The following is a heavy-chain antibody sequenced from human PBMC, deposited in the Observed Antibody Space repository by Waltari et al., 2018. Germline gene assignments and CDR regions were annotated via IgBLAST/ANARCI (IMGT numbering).Heavy chain of an antibody. CDR2: IYHSGST. J-gene: IGHJ4*02. CDR3: ARDQYYYGSGTGY. CDR1: GYSIRSGYS. V-gene: IGHV4-38-2*02. D-gene: IGHD3-10*01. Sequence: QVQLQESGPGLVKPSEPLSLTCAVSGYSIRSGYSWGWIRQPPGKGLEWIVSIYHSGSTYYNPSLKSRVTISVDTSKNQFSLKLSSVTAADTAVYYCARDQYYYGSGTGYWGQGTLVTVSS.